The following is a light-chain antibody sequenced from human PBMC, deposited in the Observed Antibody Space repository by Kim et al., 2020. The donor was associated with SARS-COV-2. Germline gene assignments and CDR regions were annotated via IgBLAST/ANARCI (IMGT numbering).Light chain of an antibody. CDR1: SGSIANNY. J-gene: IGLJ3*02. V-gene: IGLV6-57*03. CDR2: VDN. Sequence: GKTVAISWHRSSGSIANNYVQWYQQRPGSAPTTIISVDNQSRSGVPDRFSGSVDSSANSATLTISGLRAEDEADYYCQSYDTNNWVFGGGTQLTVL. CDR3: QSYDTNNWV.